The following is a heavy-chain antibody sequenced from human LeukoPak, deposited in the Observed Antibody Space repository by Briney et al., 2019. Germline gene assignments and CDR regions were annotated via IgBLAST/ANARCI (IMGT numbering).Heavy chain of an antibody. D-gene: IGHD6-19*01. CDR3: ARLYSIGSLVGFDY. V-gene: IGHV6-1*01. J-gene: IGHJ4*02. CDR2: TYYRAKWYN. Sequence: SQTLSLTCAISGDSFCSNSASWNWIRQSPSRGLEWLGRTYYRAKWYNDYADSVKSRIVVNPDTSKNQFSLQVNSVTPEDTAVYYCARLYSIGSLVGFDYWGEGSPVTVSS. CDR1: GDSFCSNSAS.